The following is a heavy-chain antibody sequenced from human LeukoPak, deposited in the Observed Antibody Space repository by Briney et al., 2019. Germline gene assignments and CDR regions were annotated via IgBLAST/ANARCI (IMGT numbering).Heavy chain of an antibody. CDR2: ISGSGGST. J-gene: IGHJ6*03. D-gene: IGHD2-21*01. CDR1: GFTFSSYA. CDR3: ARDLSFRGPNHFMDV. V-gene: IGHV3-23*01. Sequence: PGGSLKLSCAASGFTFSSYAMSWVRQAPGKGLEWVSTISGSGGSTYYADSVKGRFTISRDNAKNSLYLQMNDLRAEDTAAYYCARDLSFRGPNHFMDVWGKGTTVTVFS.